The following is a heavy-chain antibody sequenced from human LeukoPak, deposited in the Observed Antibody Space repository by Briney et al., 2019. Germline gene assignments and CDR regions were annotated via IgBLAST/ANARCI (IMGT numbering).Heavy chain of an antibody. J-gene: IGHJ3*02. V-gene: IGHV4-59*02. Sequence: SETLSLTCAVSGGSVTTYHWTWIRQPPGKGLEWIGHIHYSGGAYYNPSLKSRVSMSLDTSKNHFSLRLTSVTAADTGVYFCARAEGAASHIWGQGTMVSVSS. CDR3: ARAEGAASHI. D-gene: IGHD3-16*01. CDR2: IHYSGGA. CDR1: GGSVTTYH.